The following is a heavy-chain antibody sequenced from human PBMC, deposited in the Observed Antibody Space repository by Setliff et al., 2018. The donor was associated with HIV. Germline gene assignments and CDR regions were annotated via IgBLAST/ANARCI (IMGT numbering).Heavy chain of an antibody. CDR3: ARHSDIAARRTYFDY. Sequence: SETLSLTCTVSGGSISSYYWSWIRQSPGKGLEWIGYIYISGSTNYNPSLKSRVTISVDTSKNQFSLKLSSVTAADTAVYSCARHSDIAARRTYFDYWGQGTLVTVSS. D-gene: IGHD6-6*01. J-gene: IGHJ4*02. CDR2: IYISGST. V-gene: IGHV4-4*09. CDR1: GGSISSYY.